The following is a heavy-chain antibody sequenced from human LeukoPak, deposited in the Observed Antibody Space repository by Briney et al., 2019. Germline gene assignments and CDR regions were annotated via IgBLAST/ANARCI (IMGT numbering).Heavy chain of an antibody. CDR2: INSDGSST. V-gene: IGHV3-74*01. CDR3: VRDLDGSGSYHWFDP. D-gene: IGHD3-10*01. J-gene: IGHJ5*02. CDR1: GLTFSSYW. Sequence: GGSLRLSCAASGLTFSSYWMHWVRQAPGKGLVWVSRINSDGSSTSYADSVKGRFTVSRDNAKNTLYLQMNSLRAEDTAVYYCVRDLDGSGSYHWFDPWGQGTLVTVSS.